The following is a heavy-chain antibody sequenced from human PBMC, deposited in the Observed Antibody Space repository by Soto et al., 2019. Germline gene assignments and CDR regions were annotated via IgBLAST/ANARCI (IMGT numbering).Heavy chain of an antibody. CDR3: TKLWGYYFES. CDR2: IFTRGTA. J-gene: IGHJ4*02. V-gene: IGHV3-53*01. CDR1: GFSFNDNY. Sequence: PXESLRLSCTASGFSFNDNYMAWVRQAPGKSPEWVAVIFTRGTAHYADSVTGRFTFSRDNSKRTLNLQLNNLRAEDTAVYYCTKLWGYYFESWGQGTLVTVSS. D-gene: IGHD3-22*01.